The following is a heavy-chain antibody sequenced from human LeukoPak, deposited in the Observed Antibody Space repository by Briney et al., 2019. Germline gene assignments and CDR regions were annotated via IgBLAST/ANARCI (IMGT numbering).Heavy chain of an antibody. D-gene: IGHD2-2*01. CDR3: ASRGVVPAATPFDY. V-gene: IGHV3-23*01. Sequence: SGGSLRLSCAASGFTFSTYAMNWVRQAAGKGLEWVSAISGSGGSTYYADSVKGRFTISRDNSKNTLYLQMNSLRAEDTAVYYCASRGVVPAATPFDYWGQGTLVTVSS. CDR1: GFTFSTYA. CDR2: ISGSGGST. J-gene: IGHJ4*02.